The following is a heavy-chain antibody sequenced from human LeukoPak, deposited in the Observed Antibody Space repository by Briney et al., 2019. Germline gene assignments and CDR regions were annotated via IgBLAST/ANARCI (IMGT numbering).Heavy chain of an antibody. CDR1: GYTFTSYY. D-gene: IGHD2-2*01. CDR2: ISAYNGNT. Sequence: GASVKVSCKASGYTFTSYYMHWVRQAPGQGLEWMGWISAYNGNTNYAQKLQGRVTMTTDTSTSTAYMELRSLRSDDTAVYYCARLTDIVVVPAATSCDYWGQGTLVTVSS. J-gene: IGHJ4*02. V-gene: IGHV1-18*04. CDR3: ARLTDIVVVPAATSCDY.